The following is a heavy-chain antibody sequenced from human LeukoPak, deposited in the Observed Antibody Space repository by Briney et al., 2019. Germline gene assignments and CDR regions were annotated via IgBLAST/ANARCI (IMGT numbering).Heavy chain of an antibody. J-gene: IGHJ5*02. CDR3: ARESMVRGGKQNWFDP. D-gene: IGHD3-10*01. V-gene: IGHV4-61*02. CDR2: IYTSGST. CDR1: GGSISSGSYY. Sequence: SETLSLTCTVSGGSISSGSYYWSWIRQPAGKGLAWIGRIYTSGSTNYNPSLMSRVTISVDTSKNQFSLKLSSVTAADTAVYYCARESMVRGGKQNWFDPWGQGTLVTVSS.